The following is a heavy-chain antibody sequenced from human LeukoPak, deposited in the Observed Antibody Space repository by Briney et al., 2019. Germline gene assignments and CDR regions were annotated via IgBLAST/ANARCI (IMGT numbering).Heavy chain of an antibody. V-gene: IGHV1-46*01. D-gene: IGHD6-13*01. J-gene: IGHJ4*02. CDR2: INPSGGST. CDR1: GYTFTSYY. CDR3: ARERIAAYYFDY. Sequence: GASVKVSCKASGYTFTSYYMHWVRQAPGQGLEWMGIINPSGGSTSYAQKFQGRVTMTRDTSTSTVYMELSSLRSEDTVVYYCARERIAAYYFDYWGQGTLVTVSS.